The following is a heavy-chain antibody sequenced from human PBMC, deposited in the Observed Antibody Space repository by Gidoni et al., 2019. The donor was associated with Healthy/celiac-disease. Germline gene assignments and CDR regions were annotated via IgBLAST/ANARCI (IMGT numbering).Heavy chain of an antibody. CDR1: GFTFSSYS. Sequence: EVQLVESGGGLVQPGGSLRLSCAASGFTFSSYSMNWVRQAPGKGLEWVSYISSSSSTIYYADSVKGRFTISRDNAKNSLYLQMNSLRAEDTAVYYCARGELIAVAGTGLFDYWGQGTLVTVSS. D-gene: IGHD6-19*01. J-gene: IGHJ4*02. V-gene: IGHV3-48*01. CDR2: ISSSSSTI. CDR3: ARGELIAVAGTGLFDY.